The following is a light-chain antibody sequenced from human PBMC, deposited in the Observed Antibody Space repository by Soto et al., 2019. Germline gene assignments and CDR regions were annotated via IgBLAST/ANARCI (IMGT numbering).Light chain of an antibody. V-gene: IGLV2-14*01. Sequence: QSALPQPASVSGSPGQSITISCTGASDNVGYFDFVSWYRQHPGKAPKLLIYEVRKRPSGVSDRFSGSKSGNTASLTISGLQAEDEGDYYCSSYATTNRRVFGTGTKVTVL. J-gene: IGLJ1*01. CDR1: SDNVGYFDF. CDR2: EVR. CDR3: SSYATTNRRV.